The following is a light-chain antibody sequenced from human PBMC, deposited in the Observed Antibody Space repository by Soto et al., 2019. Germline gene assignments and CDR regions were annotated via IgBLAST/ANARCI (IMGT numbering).Light chain of an antibody. Sequence: SYELTQAPSVSVAPEQTARVTCGGDNIGGKSVHWYQQKPGQAPVLVVYDDGDRPSGIPERISGSKSGETATLTISRVEAGDEADYYCQVWDSRSVVFGGGTKLTVL. CDR3: QVWDSRSVV. CDR2: DDG. J-gene: IGLJ2*01. V-gene: IGLV3-21*02. CDR1: NIGGKS.